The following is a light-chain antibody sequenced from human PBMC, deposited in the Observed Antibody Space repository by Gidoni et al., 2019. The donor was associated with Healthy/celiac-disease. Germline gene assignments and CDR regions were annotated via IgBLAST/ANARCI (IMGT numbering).Light chain of an antibody. J-gene: IGKJ4*01. V-gene: IGKV1-39*01. CDR2: AAS. CDR3: QQSNSTPLT. CDR1: QSISSY. Sequence: DIQITHSPSSLSASLGDRVTITCRASQSISSYLHWYQQKPGKAPKLLIYAASSLQSGVPARFSGSGSGTDFTLTISSLQPEDFATYYCQQSNSTPLTFGGGTKVEIK.